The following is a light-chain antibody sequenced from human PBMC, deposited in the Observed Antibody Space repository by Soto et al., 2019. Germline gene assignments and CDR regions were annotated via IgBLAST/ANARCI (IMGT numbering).Light chain of an antibody. CDR1: QSVSSN. Sequence: EIVMTQSPATLSVSPEERATLSCRASQSVSSNLAWYQQKPGQAPRLLIYGASTRATGIPARFSGSGSGTEFTLTISSLQSEDFAVYYCQQYNNLPPFTFGPGTKVDIK. J-gene: IGKJ3*01. CDR3: QQYNNLPPFT. CDR2: GAS. V-gene: IGKV3-15*01.